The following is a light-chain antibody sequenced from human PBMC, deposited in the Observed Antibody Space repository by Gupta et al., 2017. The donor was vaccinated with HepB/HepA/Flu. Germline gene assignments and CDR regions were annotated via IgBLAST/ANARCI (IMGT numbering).Light chain of an antibody. CDR2: YND. CDR1: TSNIGVNT. J-gene: IGLJ3*02. V-gene: IGLV1-44*01. Sequence: QAVLTQPPSASGTPGQRVTISCSGSTSNIGVNTVNWYQHLPGSAPKLLIYYNDRRPSGVPDRFSASKSGTSASLAISGPQSGDEAVYYCAAWHDRVDAPVFGGGTKLTVL. CDR3: AAWHDRVDAPV.